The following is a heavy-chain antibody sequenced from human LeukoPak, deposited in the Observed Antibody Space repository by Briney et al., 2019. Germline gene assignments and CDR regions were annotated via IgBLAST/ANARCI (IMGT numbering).Heavy chain of an antibody. Sequence: SETLSLTCTVSGGSISSGDYCWSWIRQPPGKGLEWIGYIYYSGSTYYNPSLKSRVTISVDTSKNQFSLKLSSVTAADTAVYYCARVRYSGYDLIYGMDVWGQGTTVTVSS. V-gene: IGHV4-30-4*01. CDR1: GGSISSGDYC. CDR3: ARVRYSGYDLIYGMDV. D-gene: IGHD5-12*01. J-gene: IGHJ6*02. CDR2: IYYSGST.